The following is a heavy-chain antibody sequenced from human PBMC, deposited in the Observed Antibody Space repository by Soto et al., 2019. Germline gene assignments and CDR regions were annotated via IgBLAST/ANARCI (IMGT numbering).Heavy chain of an antibody. V-gene: IGHV3-74*01. CDR2: INSDGSST. J-gene: IGHJ4*02. D-gene: IGHD6-13*01. CDR1: GFTFSSYW. CDR3: AREHSSSWLHFDY. Sequence: PGGSLRLSCAASGFTFSSYWMHWVRQGPGKGPVWVSRINSDGSSTSYADSVKGRFTISRDNAKNTLYLQMNSLRAEDTAIYYCAREHSSSWLHFDYWGQGTLVTVSS.